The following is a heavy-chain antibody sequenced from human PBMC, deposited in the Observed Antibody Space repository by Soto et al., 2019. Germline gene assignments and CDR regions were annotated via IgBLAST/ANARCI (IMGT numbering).Heavy chain of an antibody. D-gene: IGHD4-4*01. CDR1: GFTFSGSA. J-gene: IGHJ6*04. CDR3: TIPSPTTVTTNYYYFHCREG. Sequence: GGSLRLSCAASGFTFSGSAMHWVRQASGKGLERVGRHRSKANSYATAYAASVKGRFTISRDDSKNTAYLQMNSLKTEDTAVYYCTIPSPTTVTTNYYYFHCREGWGKGTTVAVSS. CDR2: HRSKANSYAT. V-gene: IGHV3-73*01.